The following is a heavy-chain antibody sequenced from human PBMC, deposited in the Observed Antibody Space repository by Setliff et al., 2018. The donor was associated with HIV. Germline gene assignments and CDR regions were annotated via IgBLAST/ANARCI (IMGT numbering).Heavy chain of an antibody. J-gene: IGHJ4*01. CDR2: IGSRNHGI. V-gene: IGHV3-48*02. CDR3: ASFYGDYGY. Sequence: PGGSLRLSCAASGFTFSNYAMGWVRQGPGKGLDWVAHIGSRNHGIHYTASVQGRFTVSRDNANNLLFLQMNNLRDEDTAVYYCASFYGDYGYWGHGTQVTVSS. CDR1: GFTFSNYA. D-gene: IGHD3-10*01.